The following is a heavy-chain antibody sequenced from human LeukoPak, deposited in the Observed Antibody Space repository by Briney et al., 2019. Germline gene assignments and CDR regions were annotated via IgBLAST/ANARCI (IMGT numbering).Heavy chain of an antibody. V-gene: IGHV3-66*02. Sequence: GGSLRLSCAASGFIVSSNYMNWVRQAPGKGLEGVSVIYSGGSTYYADSVKGRFTISRDNSKNTVDLQMNDLRAEDTAVYYCARSWAARLNFDYWGQGTLVTVSS. CDR1: GFIVSSNY. CDR2: IYSGGST. J-gene: IGHJ4*02. CDR3: ARSWAARLNFDY. D-gene: IGHD1-26*01.